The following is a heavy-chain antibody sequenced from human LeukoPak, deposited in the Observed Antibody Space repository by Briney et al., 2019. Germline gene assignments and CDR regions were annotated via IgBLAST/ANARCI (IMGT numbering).Heavy chain of an antibody. CDR3: LIFDDGWGRCCFAFDI. V-gene: IGHV3-33*08. J-gene: IGHJ3*02. CDR2: IRPNGGKK. D-gene: IGHD3-16*01. CDR1: GFTFSSYG. Sequence: GGSLRLSCAASGFTFSSYGMHWVRQASDKGLEWVSAIRPNGGKKIYADSVKGRFTISRDNFKSMLYLQMNSLIAEDTSKDFCLIFDDGWGRCCFAFDIWGQGTMVTVS.